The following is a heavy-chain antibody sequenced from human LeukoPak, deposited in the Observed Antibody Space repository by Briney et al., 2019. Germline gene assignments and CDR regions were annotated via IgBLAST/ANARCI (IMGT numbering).Heavy chain of an antibody. Sequence: PGGSLRLSCAASGFTFDDYTMHWVRQAPGKGLEWVGFIRSKAYGGTTEYAASVKGRFTISRDDSKSIAYLQMNSLKTEDTAVYYCTRDLKVRGYYYYMDVWGKGTTVTVSS. CDR2: IRSKAYGGTT. J-gene: IGHJ6*03. D-gene: IGHD3-10*01. CDR1: GFTFDDYT. CDR3: TRDLKVRGYYYYMDV. V-gene: IGHV3-49*04.